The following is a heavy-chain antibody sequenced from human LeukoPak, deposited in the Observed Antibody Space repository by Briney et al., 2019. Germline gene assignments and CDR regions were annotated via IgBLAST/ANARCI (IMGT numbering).Heavy chain of an antibody. CDR1: GGSFSGYY. V-gene: IGHV4-34*01. CDR2: INHSGST. Sequence: SETLSLTCAVYGGSFSGYYWSWIRQPPGKGLEWIGEINHSGSTNYNPSLKSQVTISVDTSKNQFSLKLSSVTAADTAVYYCARGGDYKWMGMDVWGQGTTVTVSS. J-gene: IGHJ6*02. CDR3: ARGGDYKWMGMDV. D-gene: IGHD1-1*01.